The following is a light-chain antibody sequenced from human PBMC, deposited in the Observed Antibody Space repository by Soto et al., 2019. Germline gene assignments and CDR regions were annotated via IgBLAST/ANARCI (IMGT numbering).Light chain of an antibody. Sequence: DIPMTQSPSSLSASVGDRVTITCRASQGISNWLAWYQQKPGRVPKLLIYAASTLHSGVPSRFSGSGSGTDFTLTISSLQPEDVATYHCQKYNSAPWTFGQGTKVEIK. CDR3: QKYNSAPWT. CDR1: QGISNW. V-gene: IGKV1-27*01. CDR2: AAS. J-gene: IGKJ1*01.